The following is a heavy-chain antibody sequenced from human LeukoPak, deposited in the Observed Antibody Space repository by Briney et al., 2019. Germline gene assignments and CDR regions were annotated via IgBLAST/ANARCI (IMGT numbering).Heavy chain of an antibody. CDR3: AKDLKQWLGFFDY. D-gene: IGHD6-19*01. CDR1: GFTFSSYG. Sequence: GGSLRLSCAASGFTFSSYGMHWVRQAPGKGLEWVAVISYEGSNKYYADSVKGRFTISRDNSKNTLYLQMNSLRAEDTAVYYCAKDLKQWLGFFDYWGQGTLVTVSS. V-gene: IGHV3-30*18. CDR2: ISYEGSNK. J-gene: IGHJ4*02.